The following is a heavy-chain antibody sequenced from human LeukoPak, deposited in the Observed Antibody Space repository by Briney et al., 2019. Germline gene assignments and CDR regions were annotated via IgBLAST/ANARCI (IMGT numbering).Heavy chain of an antibody. J-gene: IGHJ4*02. Sequence: PGGSLRLSCAASGFTFSSYSMNWVRQAPGKGLEWVSAISGSGGSTYYADSVKGRFTISRDNSKNTLYLQMNSLRAEDTAVYYCARMITFGGVINGNYFDYWGQGTLVAVSS. CDR3: ARMITFGGVINGNYFDY. CDR2: ISGSGGST. V-gene: IGHV3-23*01. CDR1: GFTFSSYS. D-gene: IGHD3-16*01.